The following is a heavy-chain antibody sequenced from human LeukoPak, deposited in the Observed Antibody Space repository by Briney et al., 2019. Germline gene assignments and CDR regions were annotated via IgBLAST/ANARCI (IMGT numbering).Heavy chain of an antibody. D-gene: IGHD3-10*01. J-gene: IGHJ4*02. CDR1: GFTFSSYA. V-gene: IGHV3-23*01. CDR3: ARSHYGSGSYPDY. CDR2: ISGSGGST. Sequence: GGSLRLSCAASGFTFSSYAMSWVRQAPGKGLEWVSAISGSGGSTYYADSVKGRFTISRDNSKNTLYLQMNSLRAEDTAVYYCARSHYGSGSYPDYWGQGTLVTVSS.